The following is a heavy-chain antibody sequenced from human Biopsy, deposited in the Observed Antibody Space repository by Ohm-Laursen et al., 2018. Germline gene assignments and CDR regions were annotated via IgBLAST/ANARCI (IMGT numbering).Heavy chain of an antibody. D-gene: IGHD2-2*02. CDR2: LSGMGGST. Sequence: SLRLSCSASGFTFSSFAMTWVRQAPGKGLEWVSTLSGMGGSTYYADSVKGRFTISRDASKNTLYLLMNSLRAEDTAMYYCAKGGYCTTTSCYMDVDYWGQGTLVTVSS. CDR3: AKGGYCTTTSCYMDVDY. J-gene: IGHJ4*02. V-gene: IGHV3-23*01. CDR1: GFTFSSFA.